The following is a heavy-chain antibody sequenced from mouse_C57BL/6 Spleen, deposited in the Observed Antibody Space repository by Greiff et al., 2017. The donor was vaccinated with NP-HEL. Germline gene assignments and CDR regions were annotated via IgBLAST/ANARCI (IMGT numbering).Heavy chain of an antibody. Sequence: EVKLVESGGDLVKPGGSLKLSCAASGFTFSSYGMSWVRQTPDKRLEWVATISSGGSYTYYPDSVKGRFTISRDNAKNTLYLQMSSLKTEDTAMYYCASYDYNYAIDYWGQGTSVTVSS. V-gene: IGHV5-6*01. D-gene: IGHD2-4*01. CDR3: ASYDYNYAIDY. CDR1: GFTFSSYG. J-gene: IGHJ4*01. CDR2: ISSGGSYT.